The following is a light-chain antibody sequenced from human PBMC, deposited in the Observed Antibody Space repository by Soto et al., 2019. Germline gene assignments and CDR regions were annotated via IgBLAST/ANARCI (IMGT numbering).Light chain of an antibody. Sequence: QSALTQPASVSGSPGQSITISCTGTNSDVGGYDYVSWYQQHPGKAPKLMIYDVSNRPSGVSNRFSGSKSGYAASLTISGLQAEDEADYYCSSYTSSSTHVVFGGGTKLTVL. J-gene: IGLJ2*01. V-gene: IGLV2-14*01. CDR1: NSDVGGYDY. CDR2: DVS. CDR3: SSYTSSSTHVV.